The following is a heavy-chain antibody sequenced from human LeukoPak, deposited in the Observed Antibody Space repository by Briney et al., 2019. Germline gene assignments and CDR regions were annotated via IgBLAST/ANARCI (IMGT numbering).Heavy chain of an antibody. D-gene: IGHD3-3*01. Sequence: ASVKVSCKASGYTFTGYYMHWVRQAPGQGLEWMGWINPNSGGTNYAQKFQGRVTMTRDTSISTAYMELSRLRSDDTAVYYCARGLYYDFWSGYFRSGSSGDAFDIWGQGTMVTVSS. V-gene: IGHV1-2*02. CDR2: INPNSGGT. CDR1: GYTFTGYY. CDR3: ARGLYYDFWSGYFRSGSSGDAFDI. J-gene: IGHJ3*02.